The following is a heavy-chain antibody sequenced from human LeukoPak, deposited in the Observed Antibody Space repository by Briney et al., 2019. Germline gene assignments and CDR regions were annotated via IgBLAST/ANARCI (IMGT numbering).Heavy chain of an antibody. V-gene: IGHV3-23*01. CDR3: AKDHPDYYDSSGYYFFDY. Sequence: GGSLRLSCAASGFTFSSYAMSWARQAPGKGLEWVSAISGSGGSTYYADSVKGRFTISRDNSKNTLYLQMNSLRAEDTAVYYCAKDHPDYYDSSGYYFFDYWGQGTLVTVSS. J-gene: IGHJ4*02. D-gene: IGHD3-22*01. CDR1: GFTFSSYA. CDR2: ISGSGGST.